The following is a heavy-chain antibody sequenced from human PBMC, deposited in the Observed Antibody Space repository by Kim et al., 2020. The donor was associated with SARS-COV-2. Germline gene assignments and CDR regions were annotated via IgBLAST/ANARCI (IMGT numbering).Heavy chain of an antibody. Sequence: STNYNPSLKSRVTISVDTSKNQFSLKLSSVTAADTAVYYCARGRIVVAAHWGQGTLVTVSS. J-gene: IGHJ4*02. V-gene: IGHV4-34*01. CDR2: ST. D-gene: IGHD3-22*01. CDR3: ARGRIVVAAH.